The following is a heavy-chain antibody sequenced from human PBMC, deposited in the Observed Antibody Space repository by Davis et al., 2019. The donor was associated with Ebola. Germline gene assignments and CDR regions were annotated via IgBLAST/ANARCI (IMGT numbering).Heavy chain of an antibody. CDR2: ISAYNGNT. CDR1: DYTFTSYG. J-gene: IGHJ6*02. V-gene: IGHV1-18*01. CDR3: ARDYGWVTTVTTRYYYYGMDV. D-gene: IGHD4-11*01. Sequence: ASVKVSCKASDYTFTSYGISWVRQAPGQGLEWMGWISAYNGNTNYAQKLQGRVTMTTDTSTSTAYMELRSLRSDDTAVYYCARDYGWVTTVTTRYYYYGMDVWGQGTTVTVSS.